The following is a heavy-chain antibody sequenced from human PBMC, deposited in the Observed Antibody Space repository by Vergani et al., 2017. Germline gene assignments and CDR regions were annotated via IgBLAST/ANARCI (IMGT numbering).Heavy chain of an antibody. Sequence: EVQLVESGGGLVQPGGSLRLSCAASGFTFSSYEMNWVRQAPGKGLEWVSYISSSGSTIYYADSVKGRFTISRDNAKNSLYLQMNSLRAEDTAVYYCARDLRKTNYDFWSGYLPNSYYYYGMDVWGQGTMVTVSS. CDR1: GFTFSSYE. CDR2: ISSSGSTI. CDR3: ARDLRKTNYDFWSGYLPNSYYYYGMDV. J-gene: IGHJ6*02. V-gene: IGHV3-48*03. D-gene: IGHD3-3*01.